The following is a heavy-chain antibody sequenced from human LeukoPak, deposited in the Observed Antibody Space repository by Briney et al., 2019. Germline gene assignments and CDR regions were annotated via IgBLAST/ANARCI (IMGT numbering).Heavy chain of an antibody. CDR3: ARLNTADLAYCGGDCYPY. J-gene: IGHJ4*01. CDR1: GGSISSSSYY. D-gene: IGHD2-21*02. V-gene: IGHV4-39*07. Sequence: SETLSLTCTVSGGSISSSSYYWGWIRQPPGTGLEWIGSIYYSGSTYYNPSLKSRVTISVDTSKNQFSLKLSSVTAADTAVYYCARLNTADLAYCGGDCYPYWGHGTLVTVSS. CDR2: IYYSGST.